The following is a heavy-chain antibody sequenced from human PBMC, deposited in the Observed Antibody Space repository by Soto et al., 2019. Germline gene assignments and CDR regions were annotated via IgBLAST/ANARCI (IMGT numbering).Heavy chain of an antibody. CDR1: GFTFNSYA. D-gene: IGHD6-19*01. J-gene: IGHJ4*02. CDR2: ISDIGGTT. Sequence: EVQLLESGGGLVQPGRSLRLSCAASGFTFNSYAVSWVRQAPGKGLEWVSAISDIGGTTYYADSVKGRFTISRDNSKNTLYQQMNSLSAEDTAVYYCAREYSSAWKTVDYWGQGTLVTVSS. CDR3: AREYSSAWKTVDY. V-gene: IGHV3-23*01.